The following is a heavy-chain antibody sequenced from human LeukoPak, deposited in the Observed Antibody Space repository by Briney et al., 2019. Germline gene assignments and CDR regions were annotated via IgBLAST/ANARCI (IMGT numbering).Heavy chain of an antibody. CDR2: INWNGGST. Sequence: PGGSLRLSCAASGFTFDDYGLNWVRQAPGKGLEWVSGINWNGGSTGYADSVKGRFTIFRDNAKNSLYLQMNSLRAEDTALYYCARDGGRAFGVIIEFNYYFMDVWGKGTTVTVSS. CDR1: GFTFDDYG. CDR3: ARDGGRAFGVIIEFNYYFMDV. J-gene: IGHJ6*03. D-gene: IGHD3-3*01. V-gene: IGHV3-20*04.